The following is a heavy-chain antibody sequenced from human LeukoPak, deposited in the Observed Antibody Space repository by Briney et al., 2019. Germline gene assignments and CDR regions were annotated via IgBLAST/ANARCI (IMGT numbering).Heavy chain of an antibody. Sequence: ASVKISCKASGHTFTSYGISWVRQAPGQGLEWMGWISAYNGNTNYAQKLQGRVTMTTDTSTSTAYMELRSLRSDDTAVYYCASFPHYYDTSIGFFDYWGQGTLVTVSS. CDR3: ASFPHYYDTSIGFFDY. CDR2: ISAYNGNT. J-gene: IGHJ4*02. CDR1: GHTFTSYG. V-gene: IGHV1-18*01. D-gene: IGHD3-22*01.